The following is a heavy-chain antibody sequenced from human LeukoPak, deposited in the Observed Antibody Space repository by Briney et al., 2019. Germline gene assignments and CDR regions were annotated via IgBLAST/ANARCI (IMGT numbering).Heavy chain of an antibody. CDR3: ARHEDGPSVVGY. D-gene: IGHD2-15*01. V-gene: IGHV4-59*01. CDR2: IYCSGST. Sequence: SETLSLTCSVSGGSISSYYWTWIQQFPGKGLEWIGYIYCSGSTNYNPSLKSRVTISVDTSKNQFSLKLSSVTAADTAVYYCARHEDGPSVVGYWGQGTLVTVSS. CDR1: GGSISSYY. J-gene: IGHJ4*02.